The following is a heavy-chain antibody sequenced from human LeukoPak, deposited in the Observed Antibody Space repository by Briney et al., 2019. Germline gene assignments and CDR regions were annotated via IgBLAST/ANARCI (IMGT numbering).Heavy chain of an antibody. Sequence: PGGSLRLSCAASGFTFSSYAMHWVRQAPGKGLEWVAVISYDGSNKFYADSVKGRFTISRDNAKNSLYLQMNSLRAEDTAVFYCARARAGTTYDYWGQGTLVTVSS. J-gene: IGHJ4*02. D-gene: IGHD1-7*01. V-gene: IGHV3-30-3*01. CDR2: ISYDGSNK. CDR3: ARARAGTTYDY. CDR1: GFTFSSYA.